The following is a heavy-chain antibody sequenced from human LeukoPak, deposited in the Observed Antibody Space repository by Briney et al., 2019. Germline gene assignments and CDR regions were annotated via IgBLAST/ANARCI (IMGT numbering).Heavy chain of an antibody. CDR3: ARVGSDWNDVRYNWFDP. CDR1: GGSISSGDYS. V-gene: IGHV4-30-2*01. J-gene: IGHJ5*02. D-gene: IGHD1-1*01. CDR2: IFQSGST. Sequence: SETLSLTCAVSGGSISSGDYSWSWIRQPPGRGLEWIGYIFQSGSTYYNPSLKSRVTISVDRSKNQFSLKLSSVTPADTAVYYCARVGSDWNDVRYNWFDPWGQGTLVTVSS.